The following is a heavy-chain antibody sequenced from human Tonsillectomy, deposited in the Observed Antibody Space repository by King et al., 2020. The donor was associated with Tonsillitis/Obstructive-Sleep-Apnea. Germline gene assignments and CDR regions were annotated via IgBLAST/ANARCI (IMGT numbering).Heavy chain of an antibody. CDR1: GYSSTSYW. CDR3: ARHVGATNYYDNGMDV. Sequence: QLVQSGAEVKKPGESLRISCKGSGYSSTSYWISWVRQMPGKGLEWMGRMDPSDSYTNYSPSFQGHVTISADKSISSAYLQWSSLKASATAVYYCARHVGATNYYDNGMDVWGQGTTVTVSS. J-gene: IGHJ6*02. V-gene: IGHV5-10-1*01. CDR2: MDPSDSYT. D-gene: IGHD1-26*01.